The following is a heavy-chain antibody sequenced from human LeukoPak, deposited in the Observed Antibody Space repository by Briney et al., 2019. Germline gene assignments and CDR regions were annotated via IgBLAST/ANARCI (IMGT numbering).Heavy chain of an antibody. CDR1: GGSFSGYY. CDR3: ARVEGSCRGSGCYPFSFDD. CDR2: INHSGST. J-gene: IGHJ4*02. D-gene: IGHD2-15*01. Sequence: SETLSLTCAVSGGSFSGYYWSWLRQPPGKGLEWIGEINHSGSTNYNPSLKSRVTISVDTSKNQFSLKLSSVTAADTAVYYCARVEGSCRGSGCYPFSFDDWGQGNLVTVSS. V-gene: IGHV4-34*01.